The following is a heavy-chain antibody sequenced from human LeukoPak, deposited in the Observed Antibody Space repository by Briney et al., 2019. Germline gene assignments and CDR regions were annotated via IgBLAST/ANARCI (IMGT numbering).Heavy chain of an antibody. CDR1: GGSISSYY. Sequence: SETLSLTCTVSGGSISSYYWSWIRQPAGKGLEWIGRIYTSGSTNYNPSLKSRVTISVDTSKNQFSLKLSSVTAADTAVYYCARDHYDFWSGYMDVWGKGTTVTVSS. CDR3: ARDHYDFWSGYMDV. D-gene: IGHD3-3*01. J-gene: IGHJ6*03. V-gene: IGHV4-4*07. CDR2: IYTSGST.